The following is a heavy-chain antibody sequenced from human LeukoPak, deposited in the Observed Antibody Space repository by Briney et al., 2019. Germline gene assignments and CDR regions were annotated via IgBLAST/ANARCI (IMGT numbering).Heavy chain of an antibody. CDR3: AKDIGGSYGVYFDY. V-gene: IGHV3-23*01. J-gene: IGHJ4*02. D-gene: IGHD1-26*01. Sequence: GGSLRLSCAASGFTFSSCAMSWVRQAPGKGLEWVSAISGSGGSTYYADSVKGRFTISRDNSKNTLYLQMNSLRAEDTAVYYCAKDIGGSYGVYFDYWGQGTLVTVSS. CDR2: ISGSGGST. CDR1: GFTFSSCA.